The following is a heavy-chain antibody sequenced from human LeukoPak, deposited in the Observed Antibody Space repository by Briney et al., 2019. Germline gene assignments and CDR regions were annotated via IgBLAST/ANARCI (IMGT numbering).Heavy chain of an antibody. J-gene: IGHJ6*02. V-gene: IGHV3-23*01. CDR2: ISGSGGST. CDR3: AKDPDTAMAYYYYGMDV. CDR1: GFTFSSYA. Sequence: GASLRLSCAASGFTFSSYAMSWVRQAPGKGLEWVSAISGSGGSTYYADSVKGRFTISRDNSKDTLYLQMNSLRAEDTAVYYCAKDPDTAMAYYYYGMDVWGQGTTVTVSS. D-gene: IGHD5-18*01.